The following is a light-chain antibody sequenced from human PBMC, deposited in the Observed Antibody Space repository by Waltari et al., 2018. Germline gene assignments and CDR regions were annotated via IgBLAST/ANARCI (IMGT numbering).Light chain of an antibody. CDR3: TSQALDGVVL. Sequence: QSALTQPASVSGSPGQSITISCTGIGSAVDDSDCFSWYQHQPGKAPRVIIYDVTNPPSGISHRFSASKSANTASLTISGLQPEDEGDYYCTSQALDGVVLFGGGTQVTV. CDR2: DVT. J-gene: IGLJ3*02. V-gene: IGLV2-14*03. CDR1: GSAVDDSDC.